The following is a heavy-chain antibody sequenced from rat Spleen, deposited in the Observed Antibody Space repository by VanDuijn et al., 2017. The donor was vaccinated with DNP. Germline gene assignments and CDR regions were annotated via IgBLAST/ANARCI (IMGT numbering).Heavy chain of an antibody. CDR3: AGRPPPTRGPFDY. CDR2: ISYDGSDT. Sequence: EVQLVESGGGLVQPGRSLKLSCIASGLTFSDYNMAWVRQAPKKSLEWVATISYDGSDTYYRDSMKGRFTISRDNAKSTLYLQMDSLRSEDTATYYCAGRPPPTRGPFDYWGQGVTVTVSS. D-gene: IGHD1-4*01. J-gene: IGHJ2*01. CDR1: GLTFSDYN. V-gene: IGHV5-7*01.